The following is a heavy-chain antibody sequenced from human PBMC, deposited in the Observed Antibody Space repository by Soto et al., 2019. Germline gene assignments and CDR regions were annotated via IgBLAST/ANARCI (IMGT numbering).Heavy chain of an antibody. V-gene: IGHV1-2*02. D-gene: IGHD3-10*01. Sequence: ASVKVSCKASGYTFSDYYIHWVRQAPGQGLEWMGWISPRTGSANFAQRFQGRVSMTRDTSITTAYMELRRLKSDDSAVYYCARGHYYGPAYGMDVWGQGTRVTFSS. J-gene: IGHJ6*02. CDR2: ISPRTGSA. CDR1: GYTFSDYY. CDR3: ARGHYYGPAYGMDV.